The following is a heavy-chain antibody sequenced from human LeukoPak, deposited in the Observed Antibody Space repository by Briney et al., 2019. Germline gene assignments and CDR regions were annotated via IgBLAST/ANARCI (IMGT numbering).Heavy chain of an antibody. Sequence: ASVKVSCTASDGTFSSYAFSWVRQAPGQGLEWMGRIIPILATEFYAQKVQDRLTITADPSTSTAYMELSSLRSDDTAVYYCARDRRAAGGFFSPEYWGQGTQVTVSS. J-gene: IGHJ4*02. V-gene: IGHV1-69*11. CDR1: DGTFSSYA. CDR3: ARDRRAAGGFFSPEY. CDR2: IIPILATE. D-gene: IGHD6-13*01.